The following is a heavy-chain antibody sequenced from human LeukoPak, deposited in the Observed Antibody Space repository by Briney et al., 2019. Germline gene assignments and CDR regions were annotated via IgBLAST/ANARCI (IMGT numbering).Heavy chain of an antibody. V-gene: IGHV3-23*01. D-gene: IGHD1-26*01. CDR2: ISGSGGST. CDR1: GFTFSSYA. J-gene: IGHJ5*02. CDR3: AKEPSIRIRGGSYLNWFDP. Sequence: PGGSLRLSCAASGFTFSSYAMSWVRQAPGKGLEWVSAISGSGGSTYYADSVKGRFTISRDNSKNTLYLQMNSLRAEATAVYYCAKEPSIRIRGGSYLNWFDPWAEGTLVTVSS.